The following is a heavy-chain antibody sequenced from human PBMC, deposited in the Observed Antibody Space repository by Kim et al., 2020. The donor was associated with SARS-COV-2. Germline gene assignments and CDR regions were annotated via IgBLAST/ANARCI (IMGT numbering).Heavy chain of an antibody. J-gene: IGHJ4*02. V-gene: IGHV3-74*01. CDR3: ARARPGYFDY. Sequence: NRRYAASVEGRFSISGDNAKNTLYLQMNSLRAEDTAVYFCARARPGYFDYWGQGTLVTVFS. CDR2: NR.